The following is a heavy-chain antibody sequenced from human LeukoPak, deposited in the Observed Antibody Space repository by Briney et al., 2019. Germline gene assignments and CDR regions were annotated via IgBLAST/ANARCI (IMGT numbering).Heavy chain of an antibody. J-gene: IGHJ4*02. V-gene: IGHV1-8*01. CDR3: ASLSSGWNDGKIIDY. CDR2: MNPNNGNT. CDR1: GYTFTSYD. Sequence: ASVKVSCKASGYTFTSYDINWVRQATGQGLEWMGWMNPNNGNTGYAQKFQGRVTMTRNTSISTAYMELSSLRSEDTAVYYCASLSSGWNDGKIIDYWGQGTLVTVSS. D-gene: IGHD6-19*01.